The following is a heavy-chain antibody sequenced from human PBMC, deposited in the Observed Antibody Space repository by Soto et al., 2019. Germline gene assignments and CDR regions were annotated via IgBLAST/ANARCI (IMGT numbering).Heavy chain of an antibody. CDR1: GGCISSYY. D-gene: IGHD3-3*01. J-gene: IGHJ6*02. V-gene: IGHV4-59*01. Sequence: SETMSLTCTLCGGCISSYYGAWTRPRPGKGLAGIGYIYYIGSTNYPPSSRSRVTTSVDTSKNQLSLKLSSVTAAHMVVYYSARDNRGDFWSGHPVWGQGTTVTV. CDR3: ARDNRGDFWSGHPV. CDR2: IYYIGST.